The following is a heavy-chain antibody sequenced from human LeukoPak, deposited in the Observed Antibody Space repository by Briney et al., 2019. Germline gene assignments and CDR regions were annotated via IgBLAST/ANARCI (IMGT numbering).Heavy chain of an antibody. CDR3: ARADHYYPEAFDI. J-gene: IGHJ3*02. Sequence: ASVKVSCKASGGTFSSYAISWVRQAPGQGLEWMGWISGYNGNTSDAQKFQGRVTMTTDTSTSTACMEVRSLRSDDTAVYYCARADHYYPEAFDIWGQGTMVTVSS. CDR1: GGTFSSYA. D-gene: IGHD3-22*01. CDR2: ISGYNGNT. V-gene: IGHV1-18*01.